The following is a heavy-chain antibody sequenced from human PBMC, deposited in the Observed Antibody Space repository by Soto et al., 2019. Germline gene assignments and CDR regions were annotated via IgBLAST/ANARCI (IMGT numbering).Heavy chain of an antibody. Sequence: ESLGHSYAASGFPFISHDMRWIRKDPGKGLEWVSTISGSGGSTYYADSVKGRFTISRDNSKNTLYLQVNSLRAEDTAVYYCATPPYWFNSGWYVGFDYWGQGTLVSGCS. V-gene: IGHV3-23*01. CDR1: GFPFISHD. CDR2: ISGSGGST. D-gene: IGHD6-19*01. J-gene: IGHJ4*02. CDR3: ATPPYWFNSGWYVGFDY.